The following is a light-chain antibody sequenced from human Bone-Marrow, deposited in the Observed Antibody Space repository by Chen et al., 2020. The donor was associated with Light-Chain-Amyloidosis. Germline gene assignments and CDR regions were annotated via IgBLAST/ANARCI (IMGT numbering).Light chain of an antibody. CDR2: EAK. CDR1: SSDVGTYNL. CDR3: CSYAGRGKM. J-gene: IGLJ3*02. V-gene: IGLV2-23*01. Sequence: QSALTQPASVSGSPGQSITISCTGSSSDVGTYNLVSWYQHHPGKAPKLIIYEAKKRPSGVSNRFAGSRSGYTASLTISGLQAEEEADYYCCSYAGRGKMFGGGTKLTVL.